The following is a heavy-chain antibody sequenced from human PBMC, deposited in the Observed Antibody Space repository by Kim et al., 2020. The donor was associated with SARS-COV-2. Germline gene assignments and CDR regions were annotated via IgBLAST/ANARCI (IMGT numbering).Heavy chain of an antibody. V-gene: IGHV4-61*01. D-gene: IGHD6-13*01. Sequence: SETLSLTCTVSGVSVSSASYYWSWIRQPPGKGLEWIGYIYYSGSANYNPSLKSRVTISLDKSKNQFSLQVTSVTAADTAVYFCARDGIAAAGSYDFWGQGTLVTVSS. CDR1: GVSVSSASYY. CDR3: ARDGIAAAGSYDF. J-gene: IGHJ4*02. CDR2: IYYSGSA.